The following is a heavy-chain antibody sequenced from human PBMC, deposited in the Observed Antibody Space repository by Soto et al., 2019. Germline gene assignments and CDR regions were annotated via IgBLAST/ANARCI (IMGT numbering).Heavy chain of an antibody. CDR3: ARGRITGTHNYMDV. D-gene: IGHD1-7*01. CDR1: GGSLSSYY. V-gene: IGHV4-59*01. Sequence: PSETLSLTCTVSGGSLSSYYWSWIRQPPGKGLEWIGYIYYSGSTNYNPSLKSRVTISVDTSKNQFSLKLSSVTAADTAVYYCARGRITGTHNYMDVWGKGTTVTVSS. J-gene: IGHJ6*03. CDR2: IYYSGST.